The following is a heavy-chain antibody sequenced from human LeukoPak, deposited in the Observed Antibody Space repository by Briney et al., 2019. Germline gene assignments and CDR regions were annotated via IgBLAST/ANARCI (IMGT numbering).Heavy chain of an antibody. Sequence: PGGSLRLSCAASRFTFSSYWMSWVRQAPGKGLEWVANIKQDGSEKYYVDSVKGRFTISRDNAKNSLYLQMNSLRDEDTAVYYCASSSQQLVPDAFDIWGQGTMVTVSS. D-gene: IGHD6-13*01. CDR3: ASSSQQLVPDAFDI. CDR1: RFTFSSYW. V-gene: IGHV3-7*01. CDR2: IKQDGSEK. J-gene: IGHJ3*02.